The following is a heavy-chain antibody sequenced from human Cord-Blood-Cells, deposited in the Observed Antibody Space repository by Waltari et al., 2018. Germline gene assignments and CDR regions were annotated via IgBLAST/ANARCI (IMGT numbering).Heavy chain of an antibody. V-gene: IGHV4-34*01. CDR1: GGSFSGYY. CDR3: AGNYDFWSGYYY. CDR2: INHSGST. Sequence: QVQLQQWGAGLLKPSETLSLTCAVSGGSFSGYYWSWIRQPPGKGLEWIGEINHSGSTNYNPSLKSRVTISVDTSKNQFSLKLSSVTAADTAVYYCAGNYDFWSGYYYWGQGTLVTVSS. D-gene: IGHD3-3*01. J-gene: IGHJ4*02.